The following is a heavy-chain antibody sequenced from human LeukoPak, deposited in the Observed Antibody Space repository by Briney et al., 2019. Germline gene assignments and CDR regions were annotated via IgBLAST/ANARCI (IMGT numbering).Heavy chain of an antibody. CDR3: AREIITDPTWG. Sequence: GGSLRLSCTASGFIFSMYAMSWVRQAPGKGLEWVSMISGNGGSTNSADSVKGRFTISRDNSKNTLYLQMNSLRAEDTAVYYCAREIITDPTWGWGQGTLVTVSS. J-gene: IGHJ4*02. V-gene: IGHV3-23*01. D-gene: IGHD5-24*01. CDR2: ISGNGGST. CDR1: GFIFSMYA.